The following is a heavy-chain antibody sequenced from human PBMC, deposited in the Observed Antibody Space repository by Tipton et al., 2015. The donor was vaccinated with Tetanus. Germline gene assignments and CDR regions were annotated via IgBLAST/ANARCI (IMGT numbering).Heavy chain of an antibody. J-gene: IGHJ4*02. CDR2: ISGSGDRT. CDR3: ARGYYDSSGYTHDY. Sequence: GSLRLSCAASGFTFSLFAMSWVRQAPGKGLEWVSTISGSGDRTYYADSVKGRFTISRDNAKNSLYLQMNSLRAEDTALYHCARGYYDSSGYTHDYWGQGTPVTVSS. CDR1: GFTFSLFA. D-gene: IGHD3-22*01. V-gene: IGHV3-23*01.